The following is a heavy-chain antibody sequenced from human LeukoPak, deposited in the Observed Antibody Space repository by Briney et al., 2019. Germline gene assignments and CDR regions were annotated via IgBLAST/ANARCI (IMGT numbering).Heavy chain of an antibody. CDR2: ISGDGTNT. CDR1: GITFSTFA. J-gene: IGHJ4*02. D-gene: IGHD6-19*01. CDR3: AKGGAVAVY. Sequence: GGSLRLSCAASGITFSTFAMTWVRQAPGKGLEWVSTISGDGTNTHCADSVKGRFTISRDNSNNTLYLQMNSLRAEDTAVYYCAKGGAVAVYWGQGTLVTVSS. V-gene: IGHV3-23*01.